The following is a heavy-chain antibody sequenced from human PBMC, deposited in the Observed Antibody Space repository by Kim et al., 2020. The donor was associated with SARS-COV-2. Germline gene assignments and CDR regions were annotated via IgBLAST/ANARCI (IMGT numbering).Heavy chain of an antibody. CDR3: AKPFNWRYFAYDY. V-gene: IGHV3-30*18. D-gene: IGHD3-3*01. CDR1: GFTFSSYG. J-gene: IGHJ4*02. CDR2: ISYDGSNK. Sequence: GGSLRLSCAASGFTFSSYGMHWVRQAPGKGLEWVAVISYDGSNKYYADSVKGRFTISRDNSKNTLYLQMNSLRVEDTAVYYCAKPFNWRYFAYDYWGQGTLVTVSS.